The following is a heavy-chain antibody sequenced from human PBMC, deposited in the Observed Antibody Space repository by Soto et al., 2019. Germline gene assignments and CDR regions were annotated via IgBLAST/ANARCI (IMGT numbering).Heavy chain of an antibody. V-gene: IGHV4-34*01. J-gene: IGHJ4*02. D-gene: IGHD3-3*01. CDR1: GGSFSGYY. CDR3: ARLGVVIALDY. CDR2: INHSGST. Sequence: SETLSLTCAVYGGSFSGYYWSWIRRPPGKGLEWIGEINHSGSTNYNPSPKSRVTISVDTSKNQFSLKLSSVTAADTAVYYCARLGVVIALDYWGQGTLVTVSS.